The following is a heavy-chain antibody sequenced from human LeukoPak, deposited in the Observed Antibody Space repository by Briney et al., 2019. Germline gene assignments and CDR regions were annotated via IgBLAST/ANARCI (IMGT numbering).Heavy chain of an antibody. CDR3: AIAQNNHGYVYFGMDV. J-gene: IGHJ6*04. D-gene: IGHD5-12*01. CDR1: GDTFDSHA. V-gene: IGHV1-69*06. Sequence: SVKVSCKASGDTFDSHALSWVRQAPGQGLEWMGPIIPMYGTANYAQKFQGRVAIIADKSTCTAYMELNSLTSEDTAVYYCAIAQNNHGYVYFGMDVWGKGTTVTVSS. CDR2: IIPMYGTA.